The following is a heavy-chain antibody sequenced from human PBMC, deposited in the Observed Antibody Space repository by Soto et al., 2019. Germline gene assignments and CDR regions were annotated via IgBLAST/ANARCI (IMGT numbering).Heavy chain of an antibody. CDR2: IIPIFGTA. CDR1: GGTFSSYA. CDR3: ASEYGSGSSYYYYYGMDV. J-gene: IGHJ6*02. D-gene: IGHD3-10*01. V-gene: IGHV1-69*13. Sequence: SVKVSCKASGGTFSSYAISWVRQAPGQGLEWMGGIIPIFGTANYAQKFQGRVTITADESTSTAYMELSSLRSEDTAVYYCASEYGSGSSYYYYYGMDVWGQGTTVTVSS.